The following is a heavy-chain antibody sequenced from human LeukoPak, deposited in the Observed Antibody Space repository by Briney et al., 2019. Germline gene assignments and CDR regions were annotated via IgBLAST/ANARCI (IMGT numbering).Heavy chain of an antibody. CDR1: GFTCRNYI. D-gene: IGHD3-10*01. CDR3: ARGPPKTYYYGSGRISGHDY. J-gene: IGHJ4*02. V-gene: IGHV3-23*01. CDR2: VTASARRT. Sequence: PGGSLRLSCEASGFTCRNYITSWVPQAPEKGLEWVSTVTASARRTYYADSVKGRFTISRDNAKNTLYLQMNSLRAEDTAVYYCARGPPKTYYYGSGRISGHDYWGQGTLVTVSS.